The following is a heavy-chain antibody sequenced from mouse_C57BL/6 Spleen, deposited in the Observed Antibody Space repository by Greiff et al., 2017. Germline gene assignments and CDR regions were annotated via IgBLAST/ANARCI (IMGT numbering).Heavy chain of an antibody. Sequence: DVHLVESGGGLVKPGGSLKLSCAASGFTFSSYAMSWVRQTPEKRLEWVATISDGGSYTYYPDNVKGRFTISRDNAKNNLYLQMSHLKSEDTAMYYCARFITTVVAPYFDYWGQGTTLTVSS. CDR3: ARFITTVVAPYFDY. V-gene: IGHV5-4*01. CDR2: ISDGGSYT. CDR1: GFTFSSYA. D-gene: IGHD1-1*01. J-gene: IGHJ2*01.